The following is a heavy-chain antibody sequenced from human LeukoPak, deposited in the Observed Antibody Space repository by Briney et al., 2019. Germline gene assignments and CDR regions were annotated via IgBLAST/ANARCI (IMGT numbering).Heavy chain of an antibody. CDR2: ISAYNGNT. V-gene: IGHV1-18*01. D-gene: IGHD2-21*02. CDR1: GYTFTSYG. Sequence: ASVKVSCKASGYTFTSYGISWVRQAPGQGLEWMGWISAYNGNTNYAQKLQGRVTMTTDTPTSTAYMELRSLRSDDTAVYYCARGAPCGGDCSIWVGAFDIWGQGTMVTVSS. J-gene: IGHJ3*02. CDR3: ARGAPCGGDCSIWVGAFDI.